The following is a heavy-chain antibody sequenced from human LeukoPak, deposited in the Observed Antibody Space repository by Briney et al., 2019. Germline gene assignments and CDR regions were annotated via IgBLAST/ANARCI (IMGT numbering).Heavy chain of an antibody. J-gene: IGHJ4*02. D-gene: IGHD3-9*01. CDR1: RFTFSSYA. V-gene: IGHV3-21*01. CDR2: ISRSSNYI. Sequence: WGSLRLSCAASRFTFSSYAMNWVRQAPGKGLEWVSSISRSSNYIYYADSVKGRFTISRDNAKNSLYLQMNSLRAEDTAVYYCARELTYSDYWGQGTLVTVSS. CDR3: ARELTYSDY.